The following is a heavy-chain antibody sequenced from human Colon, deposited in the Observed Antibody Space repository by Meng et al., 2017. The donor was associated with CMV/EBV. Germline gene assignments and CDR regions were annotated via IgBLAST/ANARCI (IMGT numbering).Heavy chain of an antibody. CDR3: ARELRLGEAP. CDR1: CDSLTSGYFY. CDR2: IYYSGTT. J-gene: IGHJ4*02. V-gene: IGHV4-30-4*08. Sequence: TFTVSCDSLTSGYFYLSWIRPSPGKGLGLIGYIYYSGTTYYHPSLKSRVTISVDTSKNQLSLKLSSVTAADTAVYYCARELRLGEAPWGQGTLVTVSS. D-gene: IGHD3-16*01.